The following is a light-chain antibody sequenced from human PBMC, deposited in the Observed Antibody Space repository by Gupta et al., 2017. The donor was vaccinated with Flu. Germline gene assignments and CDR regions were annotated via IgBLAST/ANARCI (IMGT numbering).Light chain of an antibody. CDR3: AAWDASLRIWV. Sequence: QSVLPPPPSPAGTPGPPVPLYCSGSSSNIGRSPVNWSQQLPGTAPKLLIYNNYHRPSGVPDRFSGSKSGTSASLAISGLQSEDESDYYCAAWDASLRIWVFGGGTKLTVL. CDR1: SSNIGRSP. J-gene: IGLJ3*02. V-gene: IGLV1-44*01. CDR2: NNY.